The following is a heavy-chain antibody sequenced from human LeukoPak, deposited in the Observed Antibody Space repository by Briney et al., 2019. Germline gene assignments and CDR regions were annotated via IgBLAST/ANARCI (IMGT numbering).Heavy chain of an antibody. V-gene: IGHV4-34*01. D-gene: IGHD3-22*01. Sequence: SETLSLTCAVYGGSFSGYYWSWIRQPPGKGLEWIGEINHSGSTNYNPSLKSRVTISVDTSNNQFSLKLRSVTAADTAVYYCARDRYYYDSSSYYSAFDTWGQGTMVTVSS. CDR2: INHSGST. CDR3: ARDRYYYDSSSYYSAFDT. J-gene: IGHJ3*02. CDR1: GGSFSGYY.